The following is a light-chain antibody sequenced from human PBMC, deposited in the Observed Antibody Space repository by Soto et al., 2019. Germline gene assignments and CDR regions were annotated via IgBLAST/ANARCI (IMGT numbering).Light chain of an antibody. CDR1: QSVSNN. CDR2: GAS. CDR3: QQYNNWPPWT. Sequence: ERVLTQSPGTLSLSPLEISTLSCRASQSVSNNYLAWYQQKPGQAPRLLIYGASTRATGIPARFSGSGSGTEFTLTISSLQSEDFAVYYCQQYNNWPPWTFGQGTKVDIK. J-gene: IGKJ1*01. V-gene: IGKV3-15*01.